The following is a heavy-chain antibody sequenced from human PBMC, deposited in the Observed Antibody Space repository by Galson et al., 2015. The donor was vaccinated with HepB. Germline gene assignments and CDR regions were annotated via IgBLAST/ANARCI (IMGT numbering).Heavy chain of an antibody. CDR3: APRPYGGAGVVTALDY. CDR2: ISYGGSNK. CDR1: GFTFSSYG. Sequence: SLRLSCAASGFTFSSYGMHWVRQAPGKGLEWVAVISYGGSNKYYADSVKGRFTISRDNSKNMLYLQMNSLRAEDTAVYYCAPRPYGGAGVVTALDYWGQGTLVTVSS. J-gene: IGHJ4*02. V-gene: IGHV3-30*03. D-gene: IGHD2-8*02.